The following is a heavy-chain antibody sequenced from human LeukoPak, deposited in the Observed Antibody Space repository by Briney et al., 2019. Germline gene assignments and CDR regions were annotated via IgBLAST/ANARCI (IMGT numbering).Heavy chain of an antibody. Sequence: SETLSLTCTVSGGSISSYYWSWIRQPPGKGLEWIGYIYYSGSTNYNPSLKSRVTISVDTSKNQFSLKLSSVTAAGTAVYYCAREARGIAARLYDYWGQGTLVTVSS. CDR1: GGSISSYY. J-gene: IGHJ4*02. CDR2: IYYSGST. D-gene: IGHD6-6*01. V-gene: IGHV4-59*01. CDR3: AREARGIAARLYDY.